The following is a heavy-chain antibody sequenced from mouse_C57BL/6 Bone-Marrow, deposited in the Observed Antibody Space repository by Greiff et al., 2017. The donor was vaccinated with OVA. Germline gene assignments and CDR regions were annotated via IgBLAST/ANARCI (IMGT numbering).Heavy chain of an antibody. V-gene: IGHV1-69*01. CDR2: IDPSDSYT. CDR3: AAESTMIPYDAMDY. CDR1: GYTFTSYW. Sequence: QVQLQQPGAELVMPGASVKLSCKASGYTFTSYWMHWVKQRPGQGLEWIGEIDPSDSYTNYNQKFKGKSTLTVDKSSSTAYMQLSSLTSEDSAVDYCAAESTMIPYDAMDYWGQGTSVTGSS. D-gene: IGHD2-4*01. J-gene: IGHJ4*01.